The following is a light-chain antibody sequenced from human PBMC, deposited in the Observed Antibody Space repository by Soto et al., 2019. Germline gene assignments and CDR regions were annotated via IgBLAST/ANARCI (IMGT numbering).Light chain of an antibody. Sequence: QSVLTQPPSVSGAPGQRVPISCTGSSSNIGTSYGVHWYQQLPGTAPTLLIVADTNRPSGVPERFSGSKSGTSASLAITGLQAEDEADYYCQSYDTSLSGWVFGGGTKVTVL. CDR1: SSNIGTSYG. V-gene: IGLV1-40*01. J-gene: IGLJ3*02. CDR3: QSYDTSLSGWV. CDR2: ADT.